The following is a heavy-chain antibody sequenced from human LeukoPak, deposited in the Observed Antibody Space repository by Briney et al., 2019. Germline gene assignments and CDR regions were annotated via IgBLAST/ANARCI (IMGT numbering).Heavy chain of an antibody. CDR1: GYTFTSHG. CDR2: INPQSGGT. CDR3: ARGVVAATFYYYMDV. V-gene: IGHV1-2*02. D-gene: IGHD2-15*01. Sequence: ASVKVSCKASGYTFTSHGISWVRQAPGQGLEWMGWINPQSGGTNYAQKFQGRVTMTRDTSISTAYMDLSRLRSDDTAVYYCARGVVAATFYYYMDVWGKGTTVTVSS. J-gene: IGHJ6*03.